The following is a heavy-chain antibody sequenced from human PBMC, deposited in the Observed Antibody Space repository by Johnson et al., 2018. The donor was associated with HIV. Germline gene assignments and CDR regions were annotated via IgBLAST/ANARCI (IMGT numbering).Heavy chain of an antibody. CDR2: ISSTGSTI. D-gene: IGHD1-14*01. CDR3: ARYLRKRGGESAFDI. V-gene: IGHV3-11*04. J-gene: IGHJ3*02. Sequence: RQAPGKGLEYVSGISSTGSTIYYADSVKGRFTISRDNAKNSLYLQMNSLRVEDTAVYYCARYLRKRGGESAFDIWGQGTMVTVSS.